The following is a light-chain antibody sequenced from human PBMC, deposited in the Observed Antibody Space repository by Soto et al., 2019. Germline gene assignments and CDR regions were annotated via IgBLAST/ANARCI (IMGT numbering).Light chain of an antibody. Sequence: IHLTQSPSSLSSSVGDIVTLTCRAIQDINKFLAWFQQTPGKAPKLLVYSASTLHSGVPSRFSGSGSGTDFALTISSLQPEDFATYYCQQLKTYPYTFGQGTRLDIK. CDR3: QQLKTYPYT. CDR1: QDINKF. CDR2: SAS. J-gene: IGKJ2*01. V-gene: IGKV1-9*01.